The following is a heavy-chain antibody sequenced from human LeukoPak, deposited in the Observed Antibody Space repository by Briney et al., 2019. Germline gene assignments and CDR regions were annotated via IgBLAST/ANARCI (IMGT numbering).Heavy chain of an antibody. V-gene: IGHV4-59*12. D-gene: IGHD6-6*01. Sequence: SETLSLTCTVSGGSISSSYWSWIRQPPGKGLEWIGYIYYSGNINYNPSLKSRVTISLDTSKKQFSLKLSSVTAADTALYYCARDDSSSFDYWGQGTLVTVSS. CDR1: GGSISSSY. CDR3: ARDDSSSFDY. CDR2: IYYSGNI. J-gene: IGHJ4*02.